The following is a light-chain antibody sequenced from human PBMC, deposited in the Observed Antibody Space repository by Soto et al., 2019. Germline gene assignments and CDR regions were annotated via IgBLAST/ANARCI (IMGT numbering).Light chain of an antibody. CDR2: AAS. CDR3: VQDYNYPLT. Sequence: IQMTQSPSSLSASVGDRVTITCRASQSIMKYLHWYQQKTRKVPKLLIYAASSMESGVASRFSGSGTETDFTITISSLQSEYFATYYSVQDYNYPLTFGGGTNVDIK. V-gene: IGKV1-6*01. J-gene: IGKJ4*02. CDR1: QSIMKY.